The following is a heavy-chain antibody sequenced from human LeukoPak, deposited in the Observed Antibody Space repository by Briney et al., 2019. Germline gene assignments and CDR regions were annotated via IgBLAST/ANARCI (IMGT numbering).Heavy chain of an antibody. D-gene: IGHD3-22*01. CDR1: GGSISSYY. CDR3: ARDIYDSSGYGFDY. Sequence: SETLSLTCTVSGGSISSYYWSWIRQPPGKGLEWIGYIYYSGSTNYNPPLKSRVTISVDTSKNQFPLKLSSVTAADTAVYYCARDIYDSSGYGFDYWGQGTLVTVSS. V-gene: IGHV4-59*01. J-gene: IGHJ4*02. CDR2: IYYSGST.